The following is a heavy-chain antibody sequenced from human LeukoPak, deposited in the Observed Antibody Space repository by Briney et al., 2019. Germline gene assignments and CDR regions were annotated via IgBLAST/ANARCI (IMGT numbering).Heavy chain of an antibody. J-gene: IGHJ5*02. CDR3: ARRGVAANTYNWFDP. V-gene: IGHV4-34*01. CDR1: GFTFSSYS. D-gene: IGHD2-15*01. CDR2: INHSGST. Sequence: PGGSLRLSCAASGFTFSSYSMNWVRQPPGKGLEWIGEINHSGSTNYNPSLKSRVTISVDTSKNQFSLKLSSVTAADTAVYYCARRGVAANTYNWFDPWGQGTLVTVSS.